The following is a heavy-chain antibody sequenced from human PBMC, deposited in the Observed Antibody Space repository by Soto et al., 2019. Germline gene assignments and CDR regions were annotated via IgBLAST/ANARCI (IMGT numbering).Heavy chain of an antibody. D-gene: IGHD1-1*01. CDR1: GYSIISGYY. V-gene: IGHV4-38-2*01. Sequence: SETLSLTCAVSGYSIISGYYWGWIRQPPGKGLEWIGSIYHSGSTYYNPSLKSRVTISVDTSKNQFSLKLSSVTAADTAVYYCARVLPGGTDPWGQGTLVTVSS. CDR2: IYHSGST. CDR3: ARVLPGGTDP. J-gene: IGHJ5*02.